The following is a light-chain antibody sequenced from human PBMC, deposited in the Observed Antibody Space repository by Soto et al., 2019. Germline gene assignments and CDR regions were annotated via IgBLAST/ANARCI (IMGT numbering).Light chain of an antibody. CDR1: KLGDKY. CDR3: QAWDSSTRP. J-gene: IGLJ2*01. V-gene: IGLV3-1*01. CDR2: QDS. Sequence: SYELTQPPSVSVSPGQIASITCSGDKLGDKYACWYQQKPGQSPVLVIYQDSKRPSGIPERFSGSNSGNTATLTISGTQAMDEADYYCQAWDSSTRPFGGGTKLTVL.